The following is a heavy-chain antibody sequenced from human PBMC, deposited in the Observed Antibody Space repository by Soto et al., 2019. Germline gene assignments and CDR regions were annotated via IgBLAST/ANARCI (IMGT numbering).Heavy chain of an antibody. J-gene: IGHJ3*02. Sequence: QLQLQESGPGLVKPSETLSLTCTVSGGSISSSSYYWGWIRQPPGKGLEWIGSIYYSGSTYYNPSLKSRVTISVDTSKNQFSLKLSSVTAADTAVYYCANSEVPAAIILYYGSGSYYIGAFDIWGQGTMVTVSS. V-gene: IGHV4-39*01. CDR3: ANSEVPAAIILYYGSGSYYIGAFDI. CDR1: GGSISSSSYY. D-gene: IGHD3-10*01. CDR2: IYYSGST.